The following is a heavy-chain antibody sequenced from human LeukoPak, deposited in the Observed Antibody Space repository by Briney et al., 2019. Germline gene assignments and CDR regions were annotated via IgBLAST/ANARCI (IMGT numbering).Heavy chain of an antibody. CDR3: ARDSQPRLYYYDSSGTFDP. CDR1: GGSFSAYY. J-gene: IGHJ5*02. CDR2: INHSGST. D-gene: IGHD3-22*01. V-gene: IGHV4-34*01. Sequence: SETLSLTCAVYGGSFSAYYWSWIRQPPGKGLKWIGEINHSGSTNYNPSLKSRVTISVDTSKNQFSLKLSSVTAADTAVYYCARDSQPRLYYYDSSGTFDPWGQGTLVTVSS.